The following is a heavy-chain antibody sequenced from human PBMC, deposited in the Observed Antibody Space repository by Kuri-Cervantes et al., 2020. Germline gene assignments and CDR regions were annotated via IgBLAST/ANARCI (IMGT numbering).Heavy chain of an antibody. D-gene: IGHD2-2*01. CDR3: ARVGQDIVEVPAALWYFDL. CDR2: IYYSGST. V-gene: IGHV4-30-4*01. Sequence: LRLSCTVSGGSISSGDYYWSWIRQPPGKGLEWIGYIYYSGSTYYNPSLKSRVTISVDTSKNQFSLKLSSVTAADTAVYYCARVGQDIVEVPAALWYFDLWGRGTLVTVSS. J-gene: IGHJ2*01. CDR1: GGSISSGDYY.